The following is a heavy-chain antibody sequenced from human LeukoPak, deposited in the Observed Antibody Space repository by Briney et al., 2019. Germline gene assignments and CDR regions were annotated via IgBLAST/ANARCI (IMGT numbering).Heavy chain of an antibody. CDR3: ARRGRSSSNFDF. Sequence: GESLKISCKGSGYIFTSYWITWVRQMPGKGLEWMGMIDPTASNTNYSPSFQGHVTISTDKSISTAYLQWSSLKASDTAIYYCARRGRSSSNFDFWGQGTLVTVSS. V-gene: IGHV5-10-1*01. J-gene: IGHJ4*02. CDR1: GYIFTSYW. D-gene: IGHD6-6*01. CDR2: IDPTASNT.